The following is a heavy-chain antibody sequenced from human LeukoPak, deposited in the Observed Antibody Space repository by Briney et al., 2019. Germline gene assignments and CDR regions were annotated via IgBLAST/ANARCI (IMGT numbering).Heavy chain of an antibody. V-gene: IGHV4-59*08. Sequence: ASETLSLTCAVYGGSFSGYYWSWIRQPPGKGLEWIGYIYYSGSTNYNPSLKSRVTILVDTPKNQFSLKLSSVTAAGTAVYYCASDYYDSSGYYTDWGQGTLVTVSS. J-gene: IGHJ4*02. CDR1: GGSFSGYY. D-gene: IGHD3-22*01. CDR3: ASDYYDSSGYYTD. CDR2: IYYSGST.